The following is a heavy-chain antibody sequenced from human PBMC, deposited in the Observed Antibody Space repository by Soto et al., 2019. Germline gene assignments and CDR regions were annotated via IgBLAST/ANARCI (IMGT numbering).Heavy chain of an antibody. V-gene: IGHV5-51*01. CDR1: GYRFGAYW. CDR3: ARGGIIGTPSDY. CDR2: IFPGDSDT. J-gene: IGHJ4*02. Sequence: PGESLKISCQGSGYRFGAYWIVLVRQMPGKGLEWMGIIFPGDSDTRYRPSFQGQVTISVDRSINTAYLQWSSLKASDTAMYFCARGGIIGTPSDYWGQGTQVNVS. D-gene: IGHD1-7*01.